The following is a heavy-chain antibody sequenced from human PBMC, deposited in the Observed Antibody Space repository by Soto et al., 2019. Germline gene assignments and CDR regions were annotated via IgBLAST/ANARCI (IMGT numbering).Heavy chain of an antibody. CDR3: ARSTNDYGDRH. CDR1: GYTLSCYA. CDR2: MNPNSGNT. J-gene: IGHJ4*02. V-gene: IGHV1-8*01. Sequence: HVQLVKSGGVVKKPGGSVKVSRKATGYTLSCYAINWVRQATGQGLEWMGWMNPNSGNTGYAQKFQGRVTMTRNTSISTAYMELSSLRSEDTAVYYCARSTNDYGDRHWGQGTLVTVSS. D-gene: IGHD4-17*01.